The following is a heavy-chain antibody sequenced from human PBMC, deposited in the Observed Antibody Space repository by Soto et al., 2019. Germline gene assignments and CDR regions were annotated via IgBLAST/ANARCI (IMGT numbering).Heavy chain of an antibody. D-gene: IGHD6-6*01. CDR1: GFSLSTSGVG. J-gene: IGHJ4*02. Sequence: SGPTLVNPTQTLTLTCTFSGFSLSTSGVGVGWIRQPPGKALEWLALIYWNDDKRYSPSLKSRLTITKDTSKNQVVLTMTNMPPLPPPTYFCAPGADIAARPFDSCGQGTRDTLS. CDR2: IYWNDDK. CDR3: APGADIAARPFDS. V-gene: IGHV2-5*01.